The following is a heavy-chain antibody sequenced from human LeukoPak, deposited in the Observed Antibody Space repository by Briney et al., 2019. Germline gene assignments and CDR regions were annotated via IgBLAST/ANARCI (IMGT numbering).Heavy chain of an antibody. J-gene: IGHJ4*02. CDR2: ISGSGDNT. D-gene: IGHD5-18*01. V-gene: IGHV3-23*01. CDR3: ARDRGWAGYTYGFYY. CDR1: GFTFRNYA. Sequence: GGSLRLSCAASGFTFRNYAMSWVRQAPGKGLEWVSAISGSGDNTYYGNSVKGRFTISRDNSKNTLSLQMNSLRAEDTAVYYCARDRGWAGYTYGFYYWGQGTLVTVSS.